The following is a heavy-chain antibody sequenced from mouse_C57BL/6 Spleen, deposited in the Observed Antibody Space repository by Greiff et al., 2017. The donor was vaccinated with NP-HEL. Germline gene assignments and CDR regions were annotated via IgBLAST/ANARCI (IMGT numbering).Heavy chain of an antibody. V-gene: IGHV1-26*01. CDR2: INPNNGGT. CDR1: GYTFTDYY. J-gene: IGHJ3*01. Sequence: VQLKQSGPELVKPGASVKISCKASGYTFTDYYMNWVKQSHGKSLEWIGDINPNNGGTSYNQKFKGKATLTVDKSSSTAYMELRSLTSEDSAVYYCARGGLLRSWFAYWGQGTLVTVSA. D-gene: IGHD2-3*01. CDR3: ARGGLLRSWFAY.